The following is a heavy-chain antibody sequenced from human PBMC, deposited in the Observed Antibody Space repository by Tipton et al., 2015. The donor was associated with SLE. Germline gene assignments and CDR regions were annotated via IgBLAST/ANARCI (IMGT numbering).Heavy chain of an antibody. J-gene: IGHJ4*02. Sequence: TLSLTCTVSGGSISSSSYYWGWIRQPPGKGLEWIGSIYYSGSTYYNPSLKSRVTISVDNSKNTLYLHMNSLRAEDTAVYYCVRDPFSAAIYYFDYWGQGTLVTVSS. V-gene: IGHV4-39*07. CDR3: VRDPFSAAIYYFDY. CDR2: IYYSGST. D-gene: IGHD2-2*02. CDR1: GGSISSSSYY.